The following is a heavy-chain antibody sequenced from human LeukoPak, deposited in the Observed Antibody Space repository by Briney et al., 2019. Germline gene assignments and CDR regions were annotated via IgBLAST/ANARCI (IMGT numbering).Heavy chain of an antibody. CDR2: ISYDGSNK. Sequence: GRSLRLSCAASGFTFSSYGMHWVRQAPGKGLEWVAVISYDGSNKYYADSVKGRFTISRDNSKNTLYLQMNSLRAEDTAVYYCAKELGGLAVAGTPRRELYNWFDPWGQGTLVTVSS. CDR1: GFTFSSYG. D-gene: IGHD6-19*01. J-gene: IGHJ5*02. CDR3: AKELGGLAVAGTPRRELYNWFDP. V-gene: IGHV3-30*18.